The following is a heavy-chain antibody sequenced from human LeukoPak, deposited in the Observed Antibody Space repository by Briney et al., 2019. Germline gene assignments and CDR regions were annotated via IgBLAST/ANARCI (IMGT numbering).Heavy chain of an antibody. CDR3: ARGITGATSDAFDI. D-gene: IGHD1-26*01. Sequence: PGGSLRPSCAASGFTFTSYWMSWVRQAPGKGLEWVANIKEDGSEKYSVDSVKGRFTISRDNAKNSVSLQMNSLRAEDTAVYYCARGITGATSDAFDIWGQGTMVTVSS. CDR2: IKEDGSEK. J-gene: IGHJ3*02. CDR1: GFTFTSYW. V-gene: IGHV3-7*01.